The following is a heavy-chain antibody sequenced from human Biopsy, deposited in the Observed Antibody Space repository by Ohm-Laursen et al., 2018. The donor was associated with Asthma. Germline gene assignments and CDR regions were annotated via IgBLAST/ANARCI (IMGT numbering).Heavy chain of an antibody. V-gene: IGHV4-39*01. CDR1: GGSISNSNYY. Sequence: TLSLTCIVSGGSISNSNYYWGWIRQSPGKGLEWIGSLHYSGSPYYTFYNPSLESRVTLSLDASRNEFSLRLTYVTAADTAVYHCARHDHRWDTYADFWGQGTLVTVSS. D-gene: IGHD2-2*01. J-gene: IGHJ4*02. CDR2: LHYSGSPYYT. CDR3: ARHDHRWDTYADF.